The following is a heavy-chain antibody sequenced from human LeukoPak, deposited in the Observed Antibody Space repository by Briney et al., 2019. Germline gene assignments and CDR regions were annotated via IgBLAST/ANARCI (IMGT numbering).Heavy chain of an antibody. CDR2: ISGSGDDT. CDR1: GYTFSSYA. V-gene: IGHV3-23*01. J-gene: IGHJ2*01. Sequence: GGSLRLSCAASGYTFSSYAMGWVRQAPGKGLEWVSAISGSGDDTYSADSVKGRFTISRDNSRNTLYLQMNSLRAADTAVYYCAKVDLAAHWYFDLWGRGTLVTVSS. D-gene: IGHD6-19*01. CDR3: AKVDLAAHWYFDL.